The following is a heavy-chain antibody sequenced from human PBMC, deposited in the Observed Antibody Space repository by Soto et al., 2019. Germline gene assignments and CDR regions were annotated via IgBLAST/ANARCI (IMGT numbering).Heavy chain of an antibody. CDR1: GFSVSSNY. D-gene: IGHD3-3*01. J-gene: IGHJ1*01. CDR3: ARGFFRALGVVRPVHS. CDR2: IYIGGGT. Sequence: EVQLVETGGGLIQPGGSLRLSCAASGFSVSSNYMTWVRQSPGKGLEWVSFIYIGGGTFYADSVKGRFTISRDNSENTLYLQINCLRAADTSVYYCARGFFRALGVVRPVHSWGQGTLVTVSS. V-gene: IGHV3-53*02.